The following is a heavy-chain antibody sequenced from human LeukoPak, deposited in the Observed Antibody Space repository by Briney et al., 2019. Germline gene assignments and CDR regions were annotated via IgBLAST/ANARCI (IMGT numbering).Heavy chain of an antibody. CDR3: ARHVWTHVLIAAAGTGWFDP. J-gene: IGHJ5*02. CDR1: GGSISSSSYY. Sequence: SETLSLTCTVSGGSISSSSYYWGWIRQPPGKGLEWIGSIYYSGSTYYNPSLKSRVTISVDTSKNQFSLKLSSVTAADTAVYYCARHVWTHVLIAAAGTGWFDPWGQGTLVTVSS. V-gene: IGHV4-39*01. D-gene: IGHD6-13*01. CDR2: IYYSGST.